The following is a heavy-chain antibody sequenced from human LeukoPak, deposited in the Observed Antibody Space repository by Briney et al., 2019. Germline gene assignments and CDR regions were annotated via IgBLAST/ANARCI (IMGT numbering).Heavy chain of an antibody. CDR3: ATVSEY. Sequence: PGGSLRLSCEASGFTFNRYEMNWVRQAPGKGLVWVSGINNDGTATYYADSVKGRFTISRDNAKNTVYLQMNGLRAEDTTVYYCATVSEYWGQGTLVTVSS. CDR2: INNDGTAT. J-gene: IGHJ4*02. CDR1: GFTFNRYE. V-gene: IGHV3-74*01.